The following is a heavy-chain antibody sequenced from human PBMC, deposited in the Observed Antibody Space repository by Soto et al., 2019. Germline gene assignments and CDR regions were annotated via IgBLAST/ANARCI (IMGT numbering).Heavy chain of an antibody. CDR3: ARRNWNYGAFDI. J-gene: IGHJ3*02. D-gene: IGHD1-7*01. Sequence: GGSLRLFCAASGFTFSSYAMSWVRQAPGKGLEWVSGISGSGGRTYYADSVKGRFTISRDNSKNTLYLQMNSLRVEDTAVYYCARRNWNYGAFDIWGQGTMVTVSS. CDR1: GFTFSSYA. CDR2: ISGSGGRT. V-gene: IGHV3-23*01.